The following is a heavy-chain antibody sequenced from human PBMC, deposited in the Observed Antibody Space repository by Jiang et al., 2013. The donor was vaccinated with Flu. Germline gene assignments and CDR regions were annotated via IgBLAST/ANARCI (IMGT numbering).Heavy chain of an antibody. Sequence: SGAEVKKPGASVKVSCKASGYTFTSYGISWVRQAPGQGLEWMGWISAYNGNTNYAQKLQGRVTMTTDTSTSTAYMELRSLRSDDTAVYYCARDSYIVVVPAAMEVYYYGMDVWGQGTYGHRLL. CDR1: GYTFTSYG. V-gene: IGHV1-18*01. CDR3: ARDSYIVVVPAAMEVYYYGMDV. CDR2: ISAYNGNT. D-gene: IGHD2-2*01. J-gene: IGHJ6*02.